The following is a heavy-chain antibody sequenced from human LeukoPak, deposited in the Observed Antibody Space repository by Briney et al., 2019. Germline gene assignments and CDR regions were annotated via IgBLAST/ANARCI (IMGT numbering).Heavy chain of an antibody. J-gene: IGHJ3*02. Sequence: GASVKVSCKASGYTFTGYYMHWVRQAPGQGLEWMGGIIPIFGTANYAQKFQGRVTITADESTSTAYMELSSLRSEDTAVYYCARFGEFDAFDIWGQGTMVTVSS. CDR1: GYTFTGYY. CDR3: ARFGEFDAFDI. D-gene: IGHD3-10*01. V-gene: IGHV1-69*13. CDR2: IIPIFGTA.